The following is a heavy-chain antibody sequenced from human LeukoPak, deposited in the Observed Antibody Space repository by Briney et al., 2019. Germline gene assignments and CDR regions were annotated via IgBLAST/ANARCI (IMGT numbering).Heavy chain of an antibody. V-gene: IGHV3-30-3*02. CDR3: VKHRVIYYYDTSGFDY. CDR1: GFTFSSYA. J-gene: IGHJ4*02. D-gene: IGHD3-22*01. CDR2: ISYDGSNK. Sequence: PGGSLRLSCAASGFTFSSYAMHWVRQAPGKGLEWVAVISYDGSNKYYADSVKGRFTISRDNSKNTLYLQMNSLRAEDTAVYYCVKHRVIYYYDTSGFDYWGQGTLVTVSS.